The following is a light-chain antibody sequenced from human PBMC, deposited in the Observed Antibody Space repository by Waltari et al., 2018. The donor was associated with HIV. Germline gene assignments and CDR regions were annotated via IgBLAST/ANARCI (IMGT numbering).Light chain of an antibody. V-gene: IGKV3D-15*01. CDR2: GAS. J-gene: IGKJ5*01. Sequence: EIVMLQSPATLSVSPRERATLSCRASQSVSSKLAWYQQKPGQAPRLLIYGASTRSTGIPGRFSGSESGTEFILTISSLQSEDCAVYYCQQYYKWPLTFGQGTRLEIK. CDR3: QQYYKWPLT. CDR1: QSVSSK.